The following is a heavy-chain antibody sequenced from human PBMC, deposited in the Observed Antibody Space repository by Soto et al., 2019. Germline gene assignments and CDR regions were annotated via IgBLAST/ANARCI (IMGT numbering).Heavy chain of an antibody. CDR1: GYTFTSYA. Sequence: ASVKVSCKASGYTFTSYAMHWVRQAPGQRLEWMGWINAGNGNTKYSQKFQGRVTITRDTSASTAYMELSSLRSEDTAVYYCARDLGAVGATLDYWGQGTLVTVSS. V-gene: IGHV1-3*01. D-gene: IGHD1-26*01. J-gene: IGHJ4*02. CDR3: ARDLGAVGATLDY. CDR2: INAGNGNT.